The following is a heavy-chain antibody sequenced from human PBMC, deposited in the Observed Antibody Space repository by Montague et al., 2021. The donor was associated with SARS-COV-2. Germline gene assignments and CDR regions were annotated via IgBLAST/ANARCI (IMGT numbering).Heavy chain of an antibody. CDR2: INLSEST. CDR3: SRVAGGYYHDSSAYFDY. J-gene: IGHJ4*02. Sequence: SETLSLTCAVYGGSFSSSNWSWVRHPPGQGLEWNWKINLSESTNNYPTLKSRVTLSVAMSKKQFSMKLSSLTAAATAEYYCSRVAGGYYHDSSAYFDYWGQGTLVTVSS. CDR1: GGSFSSSN. D-gene: IGHD3-22*01. V-gene: IGHV4-34*01.